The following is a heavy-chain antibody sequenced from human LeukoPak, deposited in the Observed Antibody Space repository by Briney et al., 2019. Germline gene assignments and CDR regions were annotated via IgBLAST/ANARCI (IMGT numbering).Heavy chain of an antibody. J-gene: IGHJ4*02. Sequence: GGSLRLSCAASGFTFSSYYMNWVRQAPGKGLEWVAMIKQDGGEQYSGDSVKGRFTISRDDAKNSLYLQLNSLRAEDTAVYFCVRGAGYLFDSWGQGTLVTVSS. CDR2: IKQDGGEQ. V-gene: IGHV3-7*03. D-gene: IGHD2-15*01. CDR1: GFTFSSYY. CDR3: VRGAGYLFDS.